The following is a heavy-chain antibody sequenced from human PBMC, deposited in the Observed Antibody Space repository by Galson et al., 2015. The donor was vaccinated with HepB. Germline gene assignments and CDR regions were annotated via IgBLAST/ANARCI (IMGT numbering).Heavy chain of an antibody. V-gene: IGHV3-30*04. CDR1: GFTFSSYA. CDR2: ISYDGSNK. CDR3: AREYYYAESQDSNYYFDY. J-gene: IGHJ4*02. D-gene: IGHD3-10*01. Sequence: SLRLSCAASGFTFSSYAMHWVRQAPGKGLEWVAVISYDGSNKYYADSVKGRFTISRDNSKNTLYLQMNSLRAEDTAVYYCAREYYYAESQDSNYYFDYWGQGTLVTVSS.